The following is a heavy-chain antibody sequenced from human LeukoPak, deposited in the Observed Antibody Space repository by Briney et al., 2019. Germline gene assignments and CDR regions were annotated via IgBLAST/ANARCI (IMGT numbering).Heavy chain of an antibody. CDR2: INPNSGGT. J-gene: IGHJ6*02. Sequence: VASVKVSCKASGYTFTGHYMHWVRQAPEQGLEWMGWINPNSGGTNYAQKFQGRVTMTRDTSISTAYMELSRLRSDDTAVYYCARVSRSSGWHYYYYYYGMDVCGQGTTVTVSS. CDR3: ARVSRSSGWHYYYYYYGMDV. V-gene: IGHV1-2*02. D-gene: IGHD6-19*01. CDR1: GYTFTGHY.